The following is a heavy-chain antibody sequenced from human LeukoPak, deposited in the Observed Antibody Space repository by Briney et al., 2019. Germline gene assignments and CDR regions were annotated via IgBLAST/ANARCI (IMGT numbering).Heavy chain of an antibody. D-gene: IGHD4-17*01. CDR2: IGNYNGNT. V-gene: IGHV1-18*01. CDR1: GYTFSIFG. CDR3: ARAGAEVNTHFDH. J-gene: IGHJ4*02. Sequence: GASVKLSCKASGYTFSIFGISWLRQAPRQGLEWMGWIGNYNGNTNYAQKFQGRVTMTTDTSTSTAYMELRSLSSDDTAVYYCARAGAEVNTHFDHWGQGTLVIVSS.